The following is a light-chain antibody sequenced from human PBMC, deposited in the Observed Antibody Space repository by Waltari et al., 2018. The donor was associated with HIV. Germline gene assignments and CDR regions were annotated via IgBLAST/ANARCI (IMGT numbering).Light chain of an antibody. J-gene: IGLJ6*01. CDR3: ASYGDTNRVL. CDR2: EVN. CDR1: SSDVGGSEY. Sequence: QSALTQPPSASGSLGQSVTISCTGTSSDVGGSEYVSWYQQHPDKAPKLIIYEVNKLPSGVPDRFSGSKSDNTASLTVAGLQDDDEAHYYCASYGDTNRVLFGGGTRVTVL. V-gene: IGLV2-8*01.